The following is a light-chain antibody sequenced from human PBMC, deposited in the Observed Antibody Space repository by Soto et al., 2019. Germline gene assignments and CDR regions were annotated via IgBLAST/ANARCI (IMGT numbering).Light chain of an antibody. V-gene: IGKV1-5*03. CDR3: QEHKSGPGYN. CDR1: QSFGRW. J-gene: IGKJ2*01. CDR2: KTS. Sequence: DIQMTQSPSTLSASVGDRVTITCRASQSFGRWLAWYQQKPGKAPELLIYKTSTLERGVPSRFSGSGSGTEFTLTISSLLPDDFSPYYCQEHKSGPGYNFGQGTRLEIK.